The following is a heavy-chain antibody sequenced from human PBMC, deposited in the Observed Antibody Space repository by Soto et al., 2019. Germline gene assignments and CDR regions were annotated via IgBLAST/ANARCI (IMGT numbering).Heavy chain of an antibody. CDR1: GYTFTGYY. CDR3: ARDTIAAAVQGHYYGMDV. Sequence: ASVKVSCKXSGYTFTGYYMHWVRQAPGQGLEWMGWINPNSGGTNYAQKFQGWVTMTRDTSISTAYMELSRLRSDDTAVYYCARDTIAAAVQGHYYGMDVWGQGTTVTVSS. V-gene: IGHV1-2*04. J-gene: IGHJ6*02. D-gene: IGHD6-13*01. CDR2: INPNSGGT.